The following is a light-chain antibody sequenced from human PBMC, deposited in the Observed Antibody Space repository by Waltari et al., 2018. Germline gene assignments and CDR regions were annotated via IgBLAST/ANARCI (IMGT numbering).Light chain of an antibody. CDR3: QKYDSAWWA. Sequence: DIQMTQSPASLSASVGDRVIITCRASQDISNFVAWYQQKPGTTPKLLSDRATSLQSGVPARFSGSGSGTDFALTIDSLQAEDVATYYCQKYDSAWWAFGPGTKVDIK. CDR1: QDISNF. CDR2: RAT. J-gene: IGKJ1*01. V-gene: IGKV1-27*01.